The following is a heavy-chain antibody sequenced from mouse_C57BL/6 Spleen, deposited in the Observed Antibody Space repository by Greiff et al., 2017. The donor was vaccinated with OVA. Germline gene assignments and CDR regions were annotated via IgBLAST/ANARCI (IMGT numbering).Heavy chain of an antibody. CDR1: GYSITSGYY. CDR2: ISYDGSN. V-gene: IGHV3-6*01. D-gene: IGHD2-4*01. J-gene: IGHJ3*01. CDR3: ARESYDYDGAWFAY. Sequence: EVKLMESGPGLVKPSQSLSLTCSVTGYSITSGYYWNWIRQFPGNKLEWMGYISYDGSNNYNPSLKNRISITRDTSKNQFFLKLNSVTTEDTATYYCARESYDYDGAWFAYWGQGTLVTVSA.